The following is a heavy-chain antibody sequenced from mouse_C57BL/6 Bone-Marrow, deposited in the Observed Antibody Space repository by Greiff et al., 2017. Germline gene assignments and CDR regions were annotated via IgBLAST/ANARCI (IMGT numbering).Heavy chain of an antibody. CDR3: ARELPFAY. V-gene: IGHV5-6*01. CDR1: GFTFSSYG. Sequence: DVQLVESGGDLVKPGGSLKLSCAASGFTFSSYGMSWVRQTPDKRLEWVTTISSGGSYTYYPDSVKGRFTISRDNAKNTLYLQMSSLKSEDTAMYYCARELPFAYWGQGTLVTVSA. D-gene: IGHD2-1*01. CDR2: ISSGGSYT. J-gene: IGHJ3*01.